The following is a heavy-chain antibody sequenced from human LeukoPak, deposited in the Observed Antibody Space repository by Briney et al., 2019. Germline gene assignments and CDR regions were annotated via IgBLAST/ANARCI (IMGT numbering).Heavy chain of an antibody. Sequence: SETLSLTCAVSGASFSGYYWNWIRQPPGKGLEWIGEISHSGSTNYNPSLKSRVTISVDASKKQFSLKLSSLTAADTAVYYCARVYGGVWGSSRYWYNWFDPWGQGTLVTVSS. V-gene: IGHV4-34*01. CDR3: ARVYGGVWGSSRYWYNWFDP. CDR1: GASFSGYY. CDR2: ISHSGST. D-gene: IGHD3-16*02. J-gene: IGHJ5*02.